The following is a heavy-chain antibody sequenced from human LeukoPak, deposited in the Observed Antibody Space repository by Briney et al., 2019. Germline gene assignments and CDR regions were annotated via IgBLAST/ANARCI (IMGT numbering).Heavy chain of an antibody. CDR3: VRRGYCSGGSCYPAYWFDP. D-gene: IGHD2-15*01. CDR2: IYPGDSDT. CDR1: GYSFTSYW. Sequence: GESLKISCKGSGYSFTSYWIGWVRQMPGKGLEWMGIIYPGDSDTRYSPSFQGQVTISADKSISTAYLQWSSLKASDTAMYYCVRRGYCSGGSCYPAYWFDPWGQGTLVTVSS. J-gene: IGHJ5*02. V-gene: IGHV5-51*01.